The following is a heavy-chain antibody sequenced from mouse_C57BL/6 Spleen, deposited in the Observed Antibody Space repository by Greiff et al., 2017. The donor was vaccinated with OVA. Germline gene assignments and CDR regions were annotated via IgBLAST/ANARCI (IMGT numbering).Heavy chain of an antibody. CDR2: FHPYNDDT. Sequence: VMLVESGAELVKPGASVKMSCKASGYTFTTYPIEWMKQNHGKSLEWIGNFHPYNDDTKYNEKFKGKATLTVEKSSSTVYLELSRLTSDDSAVYYCARTGDYDGGFAYWGQGTLVTVSA. CDR3: ARTGDYDGGFAY. D-gene: IGHD2-4*01. CDR1: GYTFTTYP. J-gene: IGHJ3*01. V-gene: IGHV1-47*01.